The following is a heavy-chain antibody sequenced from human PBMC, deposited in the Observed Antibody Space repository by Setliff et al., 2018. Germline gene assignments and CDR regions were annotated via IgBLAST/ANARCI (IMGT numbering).Heavy chain of an antibody. D-gene: IGHD3-22*01. CDR1: GFTFSNYA. J-gene: IGHJ4*02. V-gene: IGHV3-23*01. Sequence: GGSLRLSCAASGFTFSNYAMSWVRRAPGQGLAWVSGITGGGGSTYYANPVKGRFTISRDNSKNTLYLQMNSLRAEDTAVYYCAKHVIWGGGGNYDDSSCYDYDYWGQGTLVTVSS. CDR2: ITGGGGST. CDR3: AKHVIWGGGGNYDDSSCYDYDY.